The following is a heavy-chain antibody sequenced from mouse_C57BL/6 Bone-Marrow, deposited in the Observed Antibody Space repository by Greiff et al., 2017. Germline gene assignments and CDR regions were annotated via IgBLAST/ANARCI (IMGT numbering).Heavy chain of an antibody. V-gene: IGHV1-55*01. J-gene: IGHJ4*01. Sequence: QVQLKQPGAELVKPGASVKMSCKASGYTFTSYWITWVKQRPGQGLEWIGDIYPGSGSTNYNEKFKSKATLTIDTSFSAAYMQLSILTSEDSAVYYCARHHSPRAMDYWGQGTSVTVSS. CDR1: GYTFTSYW. CDR3: ARHHSPRAMDY. CDR2: IYPGSGST. D-gene: IGHD2-10*02.